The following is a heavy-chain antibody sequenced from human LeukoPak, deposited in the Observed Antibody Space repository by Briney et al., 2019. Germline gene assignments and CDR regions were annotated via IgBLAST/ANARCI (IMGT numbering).Heavy chain of an antibody. D-gene: IGHD3-22*01. CDR2: ISSSSSYI. J-gene: IGHJ4*02. CDR1: GFTFSSYS. CDR3: ARDDLSPFRYDSSGYFDY. V-gene: IGHV3-21*01. Sequence: PGGSLRLSCAASGFTFSSYSMNWVRQAPGKGLEWVSSISSSSSYIYYADSVKGRFTISRDNAKNSLYLQMNSLRAEDTAVYYCARDDLSPFRYDSSGYFDYWGQGTLVTVSS.